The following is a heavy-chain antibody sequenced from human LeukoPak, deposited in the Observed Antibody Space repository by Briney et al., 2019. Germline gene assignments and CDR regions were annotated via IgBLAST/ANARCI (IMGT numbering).Heavy chain of an antibody. V-gene: IGHV1-46*01. Sequence: ASVKVSCKASGYTFTSYYMHWVRQAPGQGLEWMGIINPSGGSTSYAQKFQGRVTMTRDTSTSTVYMELSSLRSEDTAVYYCARVVWVAGTILPAAFDIWGQGTMVTVSS. CDR2: INPSGGST. CDR3: ARVVWVAGTILPAAFDI. D-gene: IGHD6-19*01. CDR1: GYTFTSYY. J-gene: IGHJ3*02.